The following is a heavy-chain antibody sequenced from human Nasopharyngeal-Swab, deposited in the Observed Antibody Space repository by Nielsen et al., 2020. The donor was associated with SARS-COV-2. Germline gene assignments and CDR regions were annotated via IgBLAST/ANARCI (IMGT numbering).Heavy chain of an antibody. CDR2: IYPGESSI. J-gene: IGHJ4*01. CDR1: GYSFTNYW. V-gene: IGHV5-51*01. D-gene: IGHD2-21*02. CDR3: ARRGDCNGNPCYSDY. Sequence: GESMKISCKASGYSFTNYWIGWVRQMPGRGLEWMGLIYPGESSIRYIPAFQGQVTISVDKSISTTYLQWSNLKASDAATYYCARRGDCNGNPCYSDYWGHGTLVTVSS.